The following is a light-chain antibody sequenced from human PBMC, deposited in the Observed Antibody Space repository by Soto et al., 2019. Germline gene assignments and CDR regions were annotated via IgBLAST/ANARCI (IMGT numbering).Light chain of an antibody. Sequence: DIVMTQSPDSLAVSLGERATINCKSSQSVLYSSNNKNYLAWYQQKPGQPPKLLIYWASTRESGVPDRFSGSGSGTDFPLTISSLQAEDVAVYYCQQYYSASPLTFGGGTKVEIK. J-gene: IGKJ4*01. CDR1: QSVLYSSNNKNY. V-gene: IGKV4-1*01. CDR3: QQYYSASPLT. CDR2: WAS.